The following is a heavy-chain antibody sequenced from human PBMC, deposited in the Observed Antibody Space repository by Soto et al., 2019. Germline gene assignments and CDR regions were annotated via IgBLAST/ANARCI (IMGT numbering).Heavy chain of an antibody. J-gene: IGHJ5*01. V-gene: IGHV3-21*01. CDR1: GFSFSSDS. Sequence: EVQLVESGGGLVKPGGSLRLSCAASGFSFSSDSMGWVRQAPGTGLEWVSSISSSGSFMNYADSVKGRFTISRDNAKNSLYLQMSSLKDEDTAVYYCARDPPSGTTLDWFDSWGQGTLVTVSS. D-gene: IGHD1-7*01. CDR3: ARDPPSGTTLDWFDS. CDR2: ISSSGSFM.